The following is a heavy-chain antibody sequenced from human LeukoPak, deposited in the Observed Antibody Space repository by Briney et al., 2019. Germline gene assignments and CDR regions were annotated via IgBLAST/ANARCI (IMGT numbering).Heavy chain of an antibody. CDR2: INHSGST. J-gene: IGHJ4*02. CDR3: ARLNYLAVVPAAMRAGFDY. CDR1: GGSFSGYY. Sequence: SETLSLTCAVYGGSFSGYYWSWIRQPPGKGLEWIGEINHSGSTNYNPSLKSRVTISVDTSKNQFSLKLSSVTAADTAVYYCARLNYLAVVPAAMRAGFDYWGQGTLVTVSS. V-gene: IGHV4-34*01. D-gene: IGHD2-2*01.